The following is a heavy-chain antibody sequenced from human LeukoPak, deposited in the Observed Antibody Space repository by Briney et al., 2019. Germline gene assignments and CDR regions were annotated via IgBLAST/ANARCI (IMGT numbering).Heavy chain of an antibody. CDR3: ARHTNSGYDQNTYYYYGMDV. Sequence: PSETLSLTCTVSGGSITSSSYYWGWIRQSPGKGLEWLGSIYYSGSTYYNPSLKSRVTISVDTSKKQFSLKLSSVTAADTAVYYCARHTNSGYDQNTYYYYGMDVWGQGTTVTVSS. V-gene: IGHV4-39*01. CDR2: IYYSGST. D-gene: IGHD5-12*01. CDR1: GGSITSSSYY. J-gene: IGHJ6*02.